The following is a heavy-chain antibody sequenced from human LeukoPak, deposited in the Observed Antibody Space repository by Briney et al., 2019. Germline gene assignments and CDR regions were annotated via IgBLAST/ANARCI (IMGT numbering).Heavy chain of an antibody. CDR2: ISSSSSTI. V-gene: IGHV3-48*04. D-gene: IGHD2-8*01. CDR3: ARGEKYCTNGVCYEKWGPFDY. CDR1: GLTFSSYS. J-gene: IGHJ4*02. Sequence: GGSLRLSCAASGLTFSSYSMNWVRQAPGKGLEWVSYISSSSSTIYYADSVKGRFTISRDNAKNSLYLQMNSLRAEDTAVYYCARGEKYCTNGVCYEKWGPFDYWGQGTLVTVSS.